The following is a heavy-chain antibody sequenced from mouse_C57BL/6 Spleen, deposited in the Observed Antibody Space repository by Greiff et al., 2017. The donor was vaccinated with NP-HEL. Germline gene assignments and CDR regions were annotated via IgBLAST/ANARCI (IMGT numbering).Heavy chain of an antibody. J-gene: IGHJ4*01. CDR1: GFTFSSYA. CDR3: TRTTMVTTDGYAMDY. CDR2: ISSGGDYI. V-gene: IGHV5-9-1*02. D-gene: IGHD2-2*01. Sequence: EVNVVESGEGLVKPGGSLKLSCAASGFTFSSYAMSWVRQTPEKRLEWVAYISSGGDYIYYADTVKGRFTISRDNARNTLYLQMSNLKSEDTAMYYCTRTTMVTTDGYAMDYWGQGTSVTVSS.